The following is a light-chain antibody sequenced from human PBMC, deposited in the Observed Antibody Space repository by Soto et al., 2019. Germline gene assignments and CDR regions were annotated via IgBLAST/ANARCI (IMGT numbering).Light chain of an antibody. CDR3: QSYESSLSGWI. V-gene: IGLV1-40*01. Sequence: QSVLTQPPSVSGAPGQRVTISCTGSSSNIGAGYEVHWYQQIPGTAPKLLIYGNTNRPSGVPDRFSASKSGTSASLAITGLQAEDEADYYCQSYESSLSGWIFGGGTQQTVL. J-gene: IGLJ2*01. CDR2: GNT. CDR1: SSNIGAGYE.